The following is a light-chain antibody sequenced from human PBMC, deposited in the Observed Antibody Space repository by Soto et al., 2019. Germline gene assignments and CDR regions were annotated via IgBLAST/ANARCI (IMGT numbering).Light chain of an antibody. CDR1: ESVSSNY. CDR2: GAS. V-gene: IGKV3-20*01. J-gene: IGKJ1*01. CDR3: QQYGGSTRT. Sequence: EIVLTQSPGTLSLSPGERATLSCRATESVSSNYLAWYQQKPGQAPRVLIYGASIRATGIPDRFSGSGSGTDFTLTISRLEPEDFAVYYCQQYGGSTRTFGQGTKVDIK.